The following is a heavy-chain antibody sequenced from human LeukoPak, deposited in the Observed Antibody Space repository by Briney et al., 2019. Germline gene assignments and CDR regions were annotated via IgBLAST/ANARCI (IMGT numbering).Heavy chain of an antibody. J-gene: IGHJ4*02. Sequence: PSETLSLTCSVSGASISGGTYYWGWIRQPPGKGLGWIGSIYYTGSTYDNPSLKSRVTISVDTSKTQFSLKLSSVTAADTAVYYCARRGGSGRAFDYWGQGTLVTVSS. D-gene: IGHD1-26*01. CDR3: ARRGGSGRAFDY. CDR2: IYYTGST. CDR1: GASISGGTYY. V-gene: IGHV4-39*01.